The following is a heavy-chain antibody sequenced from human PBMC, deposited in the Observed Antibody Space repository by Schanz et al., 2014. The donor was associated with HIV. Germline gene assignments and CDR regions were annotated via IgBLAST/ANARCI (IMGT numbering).Heavy chain of an antibody. CDR3: ARGSCSGGTCYSGDH. J-gene: IGHJ4*02. CDR2: VIPLMDTS. V-gene: IGHV1-69*01. Sequence: QVQLVQSGAEVKKPGSSVRVSCKTFGVPFNNYAISWVRQAPGQGLEWMGGVIPLMDTSSYAQKFQDRVTISADESTATAYMELRSLTSDDTAVYYCARGSCSGGTCYSGDHWGQGTLVTVSA. CDR1: GVPFNNYA. D-gene: IGHD2-15*01.